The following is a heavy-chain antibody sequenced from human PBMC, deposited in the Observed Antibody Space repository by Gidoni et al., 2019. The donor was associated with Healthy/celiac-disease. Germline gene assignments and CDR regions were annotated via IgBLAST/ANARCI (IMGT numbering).Heavy chain of an antibody. CDR2: MYYSGST. D-gene: IGHD3-3*01. Sequence: QVQLQESGPGLVKPSETLSLTCTVSGRSISRYSWSWIRQPPGKGLEWIGNMYYSGSTNNNPSLKSRVTISVDTSKNQFSLKLSSVTAADTAVYYCAREYYDFWSGNLQDSTNWFDPWGQGTLVTVSS. CDR3: AREYYDFWSGNLQDSTNWFDP. J-gene: IGHJ5*02. V-gene: IGHV4-59*01. CDR1: GRSISRYS.